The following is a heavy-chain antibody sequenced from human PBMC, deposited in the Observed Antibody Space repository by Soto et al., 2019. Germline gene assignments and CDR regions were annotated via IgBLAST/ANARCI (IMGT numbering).Heavy chain of an antibody. CDR3: AKDRELLWFGEPHVDMDV. CDR2: ISGSGGST. Sequence: GGSLRLSCAASGFTFSSYAMSWVRQAPGKGLEWVSAISGSGGSTYYADSVKGRFTIPRDNSKNTLYLQMSSLRAEDTAVYYCAKDRELLWFGEPHVDMDVWGKGTTVTVSS. J-gene: IGHJ6*03. V-gene: IGHV3-23*01. D-gene: IGHD3-10*01. CDR1: GFTFSSYA.